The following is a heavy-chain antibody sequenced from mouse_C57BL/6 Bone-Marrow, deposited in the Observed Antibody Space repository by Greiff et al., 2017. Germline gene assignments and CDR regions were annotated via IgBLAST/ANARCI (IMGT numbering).Heavy chain of an antibody. Sequence: VQLVESGAELVRPGASVTLSCKASGYTFTDYEMHWVKQTPVHGLEWIGAIDPETGGTAYNQKFKGKAILTADKSSSTAYMELRSLTSEDSAVYYCTRAGGNCYEAMGGWGQGTSVSVST. J-gene: IGHJ4*01. D-gene: IGHD2-1*01. CDR3: TRAGGNCYEAMGG. CDR2: IDPETGGT. CDR1: GYTFTDYE. V-gene: IGHV1-15*01.